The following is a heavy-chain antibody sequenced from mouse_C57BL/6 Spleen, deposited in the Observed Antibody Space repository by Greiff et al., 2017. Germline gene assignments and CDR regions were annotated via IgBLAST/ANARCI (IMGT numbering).Heavy chain of an antibody. Sequence: QVQLQQSGPELVKPGASVKISCKASGYAFSSSWMNWVKQRPGKGLEWIGRIYPGDGDTNYNGKFKGKATLTADKSSSTAYMQLSSLTSEDSAVYFCANDYGSSDDAMDYWGQGTSVTVSS. CDR1: GYAFSSSW. J-gene: IGHJ4*01. D-gene: IGHD1-1*01. CDR2: IYPGDGDT. V-gene: IGHV1-82*01. CDR3: ANDYGSSDDAMDY.